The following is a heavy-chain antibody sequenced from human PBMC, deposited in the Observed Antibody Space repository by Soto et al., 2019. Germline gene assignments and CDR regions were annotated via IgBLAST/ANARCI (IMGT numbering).Heavy chain of an antibody. V-gene: IGHV4-31*03. CDR3: ARDNDYGGKVGFDY. Sequence: QVQLQESGPGLVKPSQTLSLTCTVSGGSISSGGYYWSWIRQHPGKGLEWIGYIYYSGSTSNNPSLKSRVTXXVXTXXNQFSLKLSSVTAADTAVYYCARDNDYGGKVGFDYWGQGTLVTVSS. CDR2: IYYSGST. J-gene: IGHJ4*02. CDR1: GGSISSGGYY. D-gene: IGHD4-17*01.